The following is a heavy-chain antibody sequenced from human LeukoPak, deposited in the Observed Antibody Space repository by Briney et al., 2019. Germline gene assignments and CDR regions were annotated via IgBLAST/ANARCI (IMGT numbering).Heavy chain of an antibody. V-gene: IGHV4-39*07. J-gene: IGHJ4*02. D-gene: IGHD5-12*01. Sequence: SETLSLTCTVSGGSISSSSYYWGWIRQPPGKGLEWIGSIYYSGSTYYNPSLKSRVTISVDTSKNQFSLKLSSVTAADTAVYYCARLVATRGVDYWGQGTLVTVSS. CDR1: GGSISSSSYY. CDR3: ARLVATRGVDY. CDR2: IYYSGST.